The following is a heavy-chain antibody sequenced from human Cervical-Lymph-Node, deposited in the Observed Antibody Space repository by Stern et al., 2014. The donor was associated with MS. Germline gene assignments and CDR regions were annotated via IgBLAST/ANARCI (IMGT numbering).Heavy chain of an antibody. CDR1: GYMFTGFF. J-gene: IGHJ6*02. CDR2: INPSSGAT. V-gene: IGHV1-2*06. D-gene: IGHD7-27*01. Sequence: QVQLVQSGAEVKKPGASVKVSCKGSGYMFTGFFMDWVRQAPGQGLEWMGRINPSSGATNYAQKFQGRVTMTRDTSISSAYMELSRLRSDDTAVYYCALVGIPSPITGDNYYGMDAWGQGTTVTVSS. CDR3: ALVGIPSPITGDNYYGMDA.